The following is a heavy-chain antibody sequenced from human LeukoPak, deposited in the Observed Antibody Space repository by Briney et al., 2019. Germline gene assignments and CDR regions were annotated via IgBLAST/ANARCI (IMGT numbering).Heavy chain of an antibody. V-gene: IGHV4-39*07. Sequence: SETLSLTCTVSGGSISSSSYYWGWIRQPPGKGLEWIGSIYHSGSTYYNPSLKSRVTISVDTSKNQFSLKLSSVTAADTAVYYCARESPYGDYEPYFQHWGQGTLVTVSS. CDR2: IYHSGST. CDR1: GGSISSSSYY. CDR3: ARESPYGDYEPYFQH. D-gene: IGHD4-17*01. J-gene: IGHJ1*01.